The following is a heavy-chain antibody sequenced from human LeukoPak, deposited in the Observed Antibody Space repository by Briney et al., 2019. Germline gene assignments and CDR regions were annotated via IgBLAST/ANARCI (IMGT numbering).Heavy chain of an antibody. D-gene: IGHD6-25*01. Sequence: ASVKVSCKASGGTFSSYAISWVRQAPAQGLEWMGWISAYNGNTNYAQNLQDRVFMNTDTSTSTAYMELRSLRSDDTAVYYCARYPLSYSGDWHYYFDYWGQGTLVTVSS. J-gene: IGHJ4*02. V-gene: IGHV1-18*01. CDR2: ISAYNGNT. CDR1: GGTFSSYA. CDR3: ARYPLSYSGDWHYYFDY.